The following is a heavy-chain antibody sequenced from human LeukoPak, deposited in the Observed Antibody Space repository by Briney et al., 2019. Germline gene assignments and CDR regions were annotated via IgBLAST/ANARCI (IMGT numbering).Heavy chain of an antibody. Sequence: PGRSLRLSCAASGFTFSGYGMHWVRQAPGKGLEWVAVISYDGSNKYYADSVKGRFTISRDNSKNTVYLQMSSLRPEDTAVYYCVALGLSGYFDYWGQGALVTVSS. D-gene: IGHD3-16*01. V-gene: IGHV3-30*03. CDR1: GFTFSGYG. CDR2: ISYDGSNK. CDR3: VALGLSGYFDY. J-gene: IGHJ4*02.